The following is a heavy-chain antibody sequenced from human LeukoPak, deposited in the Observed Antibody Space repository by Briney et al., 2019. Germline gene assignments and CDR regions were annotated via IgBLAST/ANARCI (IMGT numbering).Heavy chain of an antibody. CDR3: ARAIAAAPDY. V-gene: IGHV4-4*09. CDR1: GGSISSYY. Sequence: SETLSLTCTVSGGSISSYYWSWIRQPPGKGLEWTGYIYTSGSTNYNPSLKSRVTISVDTSKNQFSLKLSSVTAADTAVYYCARAIAAAPDYWGQGTLVTVSS. J-gene: IGHJ4*02. D-gene: IGHD6-13*01. CDR2: IYTSGST.